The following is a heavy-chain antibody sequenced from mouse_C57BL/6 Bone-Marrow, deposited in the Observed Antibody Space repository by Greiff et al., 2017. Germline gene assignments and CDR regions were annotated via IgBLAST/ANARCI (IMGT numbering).Heavy chain of an antibody. CDR2: IDPENGDT. CDR1: GFNIKDDY. CDR3: TLNWEWFAD. V-gene: IGHV14-4*01. D-gene: IGHD4-1*01. J-gene: IGHJ3*01. Sequence: VQLKQSGAELVRPGASVKLSCTASGFNIKDDYMPWVKQRPEQGLEWIGWIDPENGDTDYASKFQGKATISADTSSNTAYLQLSSLTSEDTAVYYCTLNWEWFADWGQGTLVTVSA.